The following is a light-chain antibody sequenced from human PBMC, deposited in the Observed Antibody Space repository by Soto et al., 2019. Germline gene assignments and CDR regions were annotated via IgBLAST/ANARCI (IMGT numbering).Light chain of an antibody. V-gene: IGLV2-14*03. CDR1: SSDVGGSNY. Sequence: QSALTQPASVSGYPGQSITISCTGTSSDVGGSNYVSWYQQHPGKAPKLMIYNVYDRPSGISYRFSGSKSGNTASLTISGLQGEDEADYYCSAYTVSRTYVFGTGTKLTVL. CDR3: SAYTVSRTYV. CDR2: NVY. J-gene: IGLJ1*01.